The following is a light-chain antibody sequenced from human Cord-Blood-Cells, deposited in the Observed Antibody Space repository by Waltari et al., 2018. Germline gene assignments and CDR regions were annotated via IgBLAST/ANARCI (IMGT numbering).Light chain of an antibody. J-gene: IGKJ4*01. V-gene: IGKV1-5*01. Sequence: DIQMTQSPSTLSASVGDRVTITCRASQSISSWLAWYQQKPGKAPKLLIYDGSSLESGVPSRFSVSGSGTEFTLTISSLQPDDFATYYCQQYNSYLTFGGGTKVEIK. CDR3: QQYNSYLT. CDR2: DGS. CDR1: QSISSW.